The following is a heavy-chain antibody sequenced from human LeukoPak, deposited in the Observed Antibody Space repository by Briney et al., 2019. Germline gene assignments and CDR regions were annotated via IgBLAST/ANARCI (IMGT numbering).Heavy chain of an antibody. D-gene: IGHD5-18*01. V-gene: IGHV3-30*04. J-gene: IGHJ4*02. Sequence: GGSLRLSCAASGFTFSSYAMSWVRQAPGKGLEWVAVISYDGSNKYYADSVKGRFTISRDNSKNTLYLQMNSLRAEDTAVYYCARAKGYSYGHGVDYWGQGTLVTVSS. CDR3: ARAKGYSYGHGVDY. CDR2: ISYDGSNK. CDR1: GFTFSSYA.